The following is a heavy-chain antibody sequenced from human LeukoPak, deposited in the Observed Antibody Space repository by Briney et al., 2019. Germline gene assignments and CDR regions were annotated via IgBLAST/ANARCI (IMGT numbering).Heavy chain of an antibody. J-gene: IGHJ3*02. CDR2: ISTYTGNP. Sequence: ASVKVSCKASGYTLTRNAMNWVRQAPGQGLEWMGWISTYTGNPTYAQGFTGRFVFSLDTSVSTAYLQISSLKAEDTALYYCARERFSGWFGAFDIWGQGTRVTVSS. CDR1: GYTLTRNA. V-gene: IGHV7-4-1*02. D-gene: IGHD6-19*01. CDR3: ARERFSGWFGAFDI.